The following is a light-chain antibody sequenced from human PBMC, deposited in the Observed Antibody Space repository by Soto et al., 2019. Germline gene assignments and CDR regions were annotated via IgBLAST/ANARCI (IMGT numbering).Light chain of an antibody. CDR3: QQYNNWPYT. Sequence: EIVMTQSPATLSVSPGERATLSCRASQSVSSNVAWYQQKPGQAPRLLIYGASTRATGIPARFSGSGSGTEFTLTISSLQSEDCAVYYCQQYNNWPYTFGQGTELEIK. CDR1: QSVSSN. V-gene: IGKV3-15*01. CDR2: GAS. J-gene: IGKJ2*01.